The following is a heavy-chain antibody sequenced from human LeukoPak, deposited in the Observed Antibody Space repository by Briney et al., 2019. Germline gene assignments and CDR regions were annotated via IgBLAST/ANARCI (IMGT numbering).Heavy chain of an antibody. Sequence: PSETLSLTCTVSGGSISSSSYYWGWIRQPPGKGLEWIGYIYYSGSTNYNPSLKSRVTISVHTSKTQFSLKLTSVTAADTAVYYCARLGPGGHGEFDYWGQGTLVTVSS. CDR1: GGSISSSSYY. CDR3: ARLGPGGHGEFDY. V-gene: IGHV4-61*05. J-gene: IGHJ4*02. D-gene: IGHD3-10*01. CDR2: IYYSGST.